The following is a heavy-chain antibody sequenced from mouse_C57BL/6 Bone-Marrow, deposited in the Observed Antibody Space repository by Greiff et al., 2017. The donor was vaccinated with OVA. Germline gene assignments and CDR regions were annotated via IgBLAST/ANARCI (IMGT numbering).Heavy chain of an antibody. Sequence: VQLQQPGAELVKPGASVKLSCKASGYTFTSYWMQWVKQRPGQGLEWIGEIDPSDSYTNYNQKFKGKATLTVDTSSSTAYMQLNSLTSEDSAVYYCAREGNGPDYWGQGTTLTVAS. J-gene: IGHJ2*01. CDR3: AREGNGPDY. CDR1: GYTFTSYW. CDR2: IDPSDSYT. D-gene: IGHD1-2*01. V-gene: IGHV1-50*01.